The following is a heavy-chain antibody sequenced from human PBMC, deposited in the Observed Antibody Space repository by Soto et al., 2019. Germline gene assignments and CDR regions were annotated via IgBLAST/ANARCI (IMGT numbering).Heavy chain of an antibody. CDR3: ARFPSVLMVYDNWFDP. CDR1: GYTFTSYG. CDR2: ISAYNGNT. V-gene: IGHV1-18*01. D-gene: IGHD2-8*01. Sequence: QVQLVQSGAEVKKPGASVKVSCKASGYTFTSYGISWVRQAPGQGLEWMGWISAYNGNTNYAQKLQGRVTMTTDASTSTAYMELRSLRSDDTAVYYCARFPSVLMVYDNWFDPWCQGTLVTVSS. J-gene: IGHJ5*02.